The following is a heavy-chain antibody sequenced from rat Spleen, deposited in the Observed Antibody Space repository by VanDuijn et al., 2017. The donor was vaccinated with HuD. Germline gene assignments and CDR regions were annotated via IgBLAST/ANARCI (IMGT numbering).Heavy chain of an antibody. CDR1: GFNFNDYW. V-gene: IGHV5-31*01. CDR3: ARRHYGYTDYFDY. J-gene: IGHJ2*01. Sequence: EVKLVESGGGLVQPGRSLKLSCAASGFNFNDYWMGWVRQAPGKGLEWVASIADTGGSTYYPDSVKGRFTISRDNAKSTLSLQMDSLRSEDTATYYCARRHYGYTDYFDYWGQGVMVTVSS. D-gene: IGHD1-9*01. CDR2: IADTGGST.